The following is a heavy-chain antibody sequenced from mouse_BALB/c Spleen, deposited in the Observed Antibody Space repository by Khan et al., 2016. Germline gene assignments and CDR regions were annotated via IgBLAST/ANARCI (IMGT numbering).Heavy chain of an antibody. Sequence: QVQLQQSGAELMKPGASVKISCKATGSRFSSYWIEWVKQRPGHGLEWIGEILPGNGSTNYNEKFKGKATFTADTSSNTAYMQLSSLTSEDSAVYYCARGAALLEYAMDYWGQGTSATVSS. CDR1: GSRFSSYW. V-gene: IGHV1-9*01. J-gene: IGHJ4*01. CDR3: ARGAALLEYAMDY. CDR2: ILPGNGST. D-gene: IGHD2-10*01.